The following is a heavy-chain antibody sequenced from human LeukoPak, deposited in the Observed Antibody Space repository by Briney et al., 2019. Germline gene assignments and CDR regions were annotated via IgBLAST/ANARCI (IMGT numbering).Heavy chain of an antibody. J-gene: IGHJ6*02. V-gene: IGHV3-53*01. CDR1: GFTVSSNY. CDR3: ARDLRFLDGMDV. D-gene: IGHD3-3*01. Sequence: GGSLRLSCAASGFTVSSNYMSWVRQAPGKGLEWVSVIYSGGSTYYADSVKGRFTISRDNSKNTLYLQMNSLRVEDTAVYYCARDLRFLDGMDVWGQGTTVTVSS. CDR2: IYSGGST.